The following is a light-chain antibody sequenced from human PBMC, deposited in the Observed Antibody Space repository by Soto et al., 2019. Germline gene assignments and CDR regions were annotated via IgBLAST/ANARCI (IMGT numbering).Light chain of an antibody. Sequence: QSVLTQPPSASGTPGQRVTISCSGSSYNIGSNYVYWYQQLPGTAPKLLIYRNNQRPSGVPDRFSGSKSGTSASLAISGLRSEDEADYYCAAWDDSLSAEVFGGGTKLTVL. J-gene: IGLJ2*01. CDR3: AAWDDSLSAEV. CDR2: RNN. V-gene: IGLV1-47*01. CDR1: SYNIGSNY.